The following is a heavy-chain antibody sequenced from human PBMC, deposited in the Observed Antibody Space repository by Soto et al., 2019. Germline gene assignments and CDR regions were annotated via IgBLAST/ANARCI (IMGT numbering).Heavy chain of an antibody. J-gene: IGHJ6*03. V-gene: IGHV3-33*08. Sequence: PGGSLRLSCAASGFTFSSYWMSWVRQAPGKGLEWVAVIWYDGSNKYYADSVKGRFTISRDNSKNTLYLQMNSLRAEDTAVYYCARVGTTVTKEGYYYMDVWGKGTTVTVSS. CDR2: IWYDGSNK. CDR3: ARVGTTVTKEGYYYMDV. CDR1: GFTFSSYW. D-gene: IGHD4-17*01.